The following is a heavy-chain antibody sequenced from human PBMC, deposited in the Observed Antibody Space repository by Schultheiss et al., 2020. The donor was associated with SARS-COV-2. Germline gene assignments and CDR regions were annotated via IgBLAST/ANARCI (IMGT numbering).Heavy chain of an antibody. V-gene: IGHV3-7*01. CDR2: IKQDGSEK. D-gene: IGHD6-13*01. J-gene: IGHJ4*02. Sequence: GGSLRLSCAASGFTFSNYWMSWVRQAPGKGLEWVANIKQDGSEKYYVDSVKGRFTISRDNAKSTLSLEMSSLGGDDMAVYYCARGGSSWFTDYFDYWGQGTLVTVSS. CDR3: ARGGSSWFTDYFDY. CDR1: GFTFSNYW.